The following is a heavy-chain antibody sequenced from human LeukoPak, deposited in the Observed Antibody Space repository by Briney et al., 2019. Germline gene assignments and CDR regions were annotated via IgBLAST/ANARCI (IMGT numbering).Heavy chain of an antibody. CDR3: ARVVVAVTGWFDP. J-gene: IGHJ5*02. CDR1: GGSISSGEYY. V-gene: IGHV4-30-4*08. Sequence: SQTLSLTCTVSGGSISSGEYYWSWIRQPPGKGLEWIGYIYYSGSTYHNPSLKSRLTISVDTSKNQFSLKLSSVTAADTAVYYCARVVVAVTGWFDPWGQGTLVTVSS. D-gene: IGHD2-15*01. CDR2: IYYSGST.